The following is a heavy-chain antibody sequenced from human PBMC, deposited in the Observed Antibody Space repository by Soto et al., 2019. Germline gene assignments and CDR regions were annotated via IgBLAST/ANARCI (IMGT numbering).Heavy chain of an antibody. V-gene: IGHV3-30*18. CDR3: AKDWTWFGEFIEQDYYYGMDV. J-gene: IGHJ6*02. CDR1: GFTFSSYG. D-gene: IGHD3-10*01. Sequence: QVQLVESGGGVVQPGRSLRLSCAASGFTFSSYGMHWVRQAPGKGLEWVAVISYDGSNKYYADSVKGRFTISRDNSKNXLXLXLNSLRAEDTAVYYCAKDWTWFGEFIEQDYYYGMDVWGQGTTVTVSS. CDR2: ISYDGSNK.